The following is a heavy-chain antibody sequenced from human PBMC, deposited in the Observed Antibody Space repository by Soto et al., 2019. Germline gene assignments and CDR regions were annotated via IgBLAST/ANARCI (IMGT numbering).Heavy chain of an antibody. CDR3: ASRDPGTSVDY. J-gene: IGHJ4*02. Sequence: AETLSLTCAVSGGSFTIKNWGTWFRQPPVQGLEWIVEIYRTGSTNYNPSLKSRVTISLDKSENQFSLKVTSLTAADTAVYYCASRDPGTSVDYWGQGTLVTVSS. D-gene: IGHD1-7*01. CDR1: GGSFTIKNW. CDR2: IYRTGST. V-gene: IGHV4-4*02.